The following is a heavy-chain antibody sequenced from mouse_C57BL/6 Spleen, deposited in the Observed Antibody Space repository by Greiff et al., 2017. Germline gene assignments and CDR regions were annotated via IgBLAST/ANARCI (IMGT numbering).Heavy chain of an antibody. CDR1: GYTFTTYP. CDR2: FHPYNDDT. CDR3: ARSFTGTGWYFDV. Sequence: QVQLQQSGAELVKPGASVKMSCKASGYTFTTYPIEWMKQNHGKSLEWIGNFHPYNDDTKYNEKFKGKATLTAEKSSSTVYLELSRLASDDAAVYCCARSFTGTGWYFDVWGTGTTVTVSS. D-gene: IGHD4-1*01. J-gene: IGHJ1*03. V-gene: IGHV1-47*01.